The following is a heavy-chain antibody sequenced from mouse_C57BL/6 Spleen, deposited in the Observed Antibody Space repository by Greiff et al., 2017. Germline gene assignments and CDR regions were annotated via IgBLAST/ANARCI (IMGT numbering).Heavy chain of an antibody. CDR1: GYAFSSSW. CDR3: ARAYGNPYYFDY. CDR2: IYPGDGDT. Sequence: QVQLQQSGPELVKPGASVKISCKASGYAFSSSWMNWVKQRPGKGLEWIGRIYPGDGDTNYNGKFKGKATLTADKSSSTAYMQLSSLPSEDSAVYFCARAYGNPYYFDYWGQGTTLTVSS. D-gene: IGHD2-1*01. V-gene: IGHV1-82*01. J-gene: IGHJ2*01.